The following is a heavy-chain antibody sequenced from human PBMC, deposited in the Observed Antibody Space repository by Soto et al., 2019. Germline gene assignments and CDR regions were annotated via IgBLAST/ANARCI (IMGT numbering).Heavy chain of an antibody. CDR1: GFTFSSYG. CDR3: ARDVLCGGDCRWFDP. Sequence: PGGSLRLSCAASGFTFSSYGMHWVRQAPGKGLEWVAVIWYDGSNKYYADSVKGRFTISRDNSKNTLYLQMNSLRAEDTAVYYCARDVLCGGDCRWFDPWGQGTLVTVSS. D-gene: IGHD2-21*02. CDR2: IWYDGSNK. V-gene: IGHV3-33*01. J-gene: IGHJ5*02.